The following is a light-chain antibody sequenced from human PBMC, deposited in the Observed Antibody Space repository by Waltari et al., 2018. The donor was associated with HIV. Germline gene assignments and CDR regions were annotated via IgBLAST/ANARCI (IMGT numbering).Light chain of an antibody. J-gene: IGLJ2*01. Sequence: QSALTQPPSASGSPGQSFTLSCTGSNSAIGSYAYVSWYQLHPGKAPKLVISEVTKRPSGVSDRFSGSKSANTAFLTVSGLQAEDEADYYCSSFADRDGFYVLFGGGTRLTVL. CDR2: EVT. V-gene: IGLV2-8*01. CDR1: NSAIGSYAY. CDR3: SSFADRDGFYVL.